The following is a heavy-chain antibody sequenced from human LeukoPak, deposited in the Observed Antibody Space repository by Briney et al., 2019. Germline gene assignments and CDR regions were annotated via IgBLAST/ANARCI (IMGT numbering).Heavy chain of an antibody. V-gene: IGHV3-48*03. CDR2: ISSSGSTI. CDR1: GFTFSSYE. CDR3: ASNSSHFDY. J-gene: IGHJ4*02. D-gene: IGHD5-18*01. Sequence: GGSLRLSCAASGFTFSSYEMNWVRQAPGKGLEWVSYISSSGSTIYYADSVKGRFTISRDNAKNSLYLQMNSLRAEDTAVYYCASNSSHFDYWGQGTLVTVSS.